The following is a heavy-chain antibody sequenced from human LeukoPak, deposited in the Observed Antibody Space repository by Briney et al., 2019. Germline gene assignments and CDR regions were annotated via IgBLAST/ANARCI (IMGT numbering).Heavy chain of an antibody. CDR2: IAYDGGLT. Sequence: PGGSLRLSCAASGFVFSSYAMHWVRQAPGKGLEWVAIIAYDGGLTYYADSVKGRFTISRDNSKKTLYLQMNSLRAEDTAVYYCAKDFNQYSSGGRWDYWGQGTLVTVSS. J-gene: IGHJ4*02. CDR1: GFVFSSYA. CDR3: AKDFNQYSSGGRWDY. V-gene: IGHV3-30*04. D-gene: IGHD6-19*01.